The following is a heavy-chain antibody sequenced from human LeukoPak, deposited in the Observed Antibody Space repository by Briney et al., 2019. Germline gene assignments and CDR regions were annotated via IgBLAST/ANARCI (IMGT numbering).Heavy chain of an antibody. CDR1: GYTFTTYD. D-gene: IGHD6-19*01. V-gene: IGHV1-8*01. J-gene: IGHJ5*02. CDR2: MNPNSGNT. CDR3: ARGRGSGHKENWFDP. Sequence: ASVKVSCKASGYTFTTYDINWVRQATGQWLEWMGWMNPNSGNTGYAQKFQGRVIMTRNTSITTAYMELSSLRSEDTAVYYCARGRGSGHKENWFDPWGQGTLVTVSS.